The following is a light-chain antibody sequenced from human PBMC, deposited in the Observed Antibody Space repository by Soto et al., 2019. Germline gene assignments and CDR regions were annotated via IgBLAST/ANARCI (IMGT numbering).Light chain of an antibody. CDR1: QTISTL. CDR3: QQYSLLVT. J-gene: IGKJ2*01. Sequence: IQMTQSPSTLSAPVGDRVTITCQASQTISTLLAWFQHKPGKAPNLLIYDASNLESGVPSRFSGSGSGTEFTLTISSLQSDDSATYFCQQYSLLVTFGQGSKLEIK. V-gene: IGKV1-5*01. CDR2: DAS.